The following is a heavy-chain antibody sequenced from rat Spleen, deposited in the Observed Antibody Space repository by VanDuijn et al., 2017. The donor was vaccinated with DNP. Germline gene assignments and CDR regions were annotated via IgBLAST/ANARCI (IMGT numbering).Heavy chain of an antibody. D-gene: IGHD4-6*01. Sequence: EVQLVESGGGLVQPGRSLKLSCAASGFTFSDYNMAWVRQAPKKGLEWVASISPNVVSTHYRDSVKGRFTVSRDNAKSSLYLQMDSLRSEDTATYYCTTSGWGNYFDYWGQGVMVTVSS. CDR3: TTSGWGNYFDY. CDR2: ISPNVVST. CDR1: GFTFSDYN. V-gene: IGHV5-20*01. J-gene: IGHJ2*01.